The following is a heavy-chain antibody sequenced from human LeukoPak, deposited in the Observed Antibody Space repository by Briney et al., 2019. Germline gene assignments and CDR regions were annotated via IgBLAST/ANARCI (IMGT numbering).Heavy chain of an antibody. CDR2: MYTSGST. J-gene: IGHJ5*02. V-gene: IGHV4-4*07. CDR1: GGSISSFS. Sequence: SETLPLTCTVSGGSISSFSWNWIRQPAEKGLEWIGRMYTSGSTNYNPSLKSRVTMSVDTSKNQFSLRVNSVTAADTAVYYCAGEVSLISSIGDWFDPWGQGILVTVSS. CDR3: AGEVSLISSIGDWFDP. D-gene: IGHD6-6*01.